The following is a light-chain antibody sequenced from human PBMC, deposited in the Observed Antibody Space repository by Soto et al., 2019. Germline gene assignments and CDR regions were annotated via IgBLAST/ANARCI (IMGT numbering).Light chain of an antibody. Sequence: QSVLTQPPSASGTPGQRVTISCSGSRSNIGANPINWYQQLPGTAPKLLIYNNDQRPSGVPDRFSASKSGTSAALAISGLQSEDEADYYCEAWDDSLYGAVLGGGTQLTVL. J-gene: IGLJ2*01. CDR1: RSNIGANP. V-gene: IGLV1-44*01. CDR3: EAWDDSLYGAV. CDR2: NND.